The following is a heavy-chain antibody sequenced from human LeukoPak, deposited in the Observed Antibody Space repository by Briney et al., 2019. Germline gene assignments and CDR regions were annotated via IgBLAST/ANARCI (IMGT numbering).Heavy chain of an antibody. CDR3: ARVGTAGDFTYLDY. V-gene: IGHV4-30-4*08. J-gene: IGHJ4*02. Sequence: SETLSLTCTVSGGSISSSSYYWSWIRQPPGKGLEWIGYIYYSGSTYYNPSLKSRVTISVDTSKNQFSLKLSSVTAADTAVYYCARVGTAGDFTYLDYWGQGTLVTVSS. D-gene: IGHD3-3*01. CDR2: IYYSGST. CDR1: GGSISSSSYY.